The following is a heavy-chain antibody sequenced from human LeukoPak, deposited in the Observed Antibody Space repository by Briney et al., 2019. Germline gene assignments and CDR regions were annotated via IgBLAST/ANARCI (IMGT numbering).Heavy chain of an antibody. J-gene: IGHJ4*02. CDR3: ATRRIAVAAPFDY. D-gene: IGHD6-19*01. V-gene: IGHV4-34*01. CDR1: GGSFSGYY. CDR2: INHSGST. Sequence: SETLSLTCAVYGGSFSGYYWSWIRQPPGKGLEWIGEINHSGSTNYNPSLKSRVTMSVDTSKNEFSLKLSSVTTADTAVYYCATRRIAVAAPFDYWGQGTLVTVSS.